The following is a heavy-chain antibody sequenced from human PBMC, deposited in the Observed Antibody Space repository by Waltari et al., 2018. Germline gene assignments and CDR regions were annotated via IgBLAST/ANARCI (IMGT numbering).Heavy chain of an antibody. CDR2: TYDRSKWYN. J-gene: IGHJ4*02. V-gene: IGHV6-1*01. CDR1: GDSVSSNSAA. Sequence: QVQLQQSGPGLVKPSQTLSLTCAISGDSVSSNSAAWNWIRQSPSRGLEWLGRTYDRSKWYNDYAVSLKSRITINPDTSKNQFSLQLNSVTPEDTAVYYCARVEGIAAAGPVDYWGQGTLVTVSS. D-gene: IGHD6-13*01. CDR3: ARVEGIAAAGPVDY.